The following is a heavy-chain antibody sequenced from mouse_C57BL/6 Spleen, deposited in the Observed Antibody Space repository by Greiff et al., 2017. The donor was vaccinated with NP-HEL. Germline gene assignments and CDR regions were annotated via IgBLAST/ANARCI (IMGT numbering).Heavy chain of an antibody. J-gene: IGHJ3*01. CDR3: ARRAYYSNYESFAY. Sequence: VQRVESGPELVKPGASVKISCKASGYAFSSSWMNWVKQRPGKGLEWIGRIYPGDGDTNYNGKFKGKATLTADKSSSTAYMQLSSLTSEDSAVYFCARRAYYSNYESFAYWGQGTLVTVSA. D-gene: IGHD2-5*01. V-gene: IGHV1-82*01. CDR1: GYAFSSSW. CDR2: IYPGDGDT.